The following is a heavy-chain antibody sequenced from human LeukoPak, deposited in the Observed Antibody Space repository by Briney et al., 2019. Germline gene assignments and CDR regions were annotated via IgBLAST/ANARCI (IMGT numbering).Heavy chain of an antibody. CDR2: IIPIFGTA. CDR3: ARDQRPTGRYSSGWSFYVS. CDR1: GRTFSSYA. Sequence: ASVKVSCKHSGRTFSSYAISSLRQAPGQGLEWMGGIIPIFGTANYAQKFQGRVTITADESTSTAYMELSSLRSEDTAVYYCARDQRPTGRYSSGWSFYVSCGQGTLVTVSS. V-gene: IGHV1-69*13. D-gene: IGHD6-19*01. J-gene: IGHJ5*02.